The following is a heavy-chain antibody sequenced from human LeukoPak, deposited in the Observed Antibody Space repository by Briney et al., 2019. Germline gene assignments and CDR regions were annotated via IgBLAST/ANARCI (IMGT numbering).Heavy chain of an antibody. CDR1: GFTFSDYY. CDR2: ISSSGSTI. D-gene: IGHD2-15*01. CDR3: AKHGLPLVVISAPLDY. V-gene: IGHV3-11*04. J-gene: IGHJ4*02. Sequence: GGSLRLSCAASGFTFSDYYMSWIRQAPGKGLEWVSYISSSGSTIYYADSVKGRLTISRDNAKNSLYLQMNSLRAEDTAVYYCAKHGLPLVVISAPLDYWGQGTLVTVAS.